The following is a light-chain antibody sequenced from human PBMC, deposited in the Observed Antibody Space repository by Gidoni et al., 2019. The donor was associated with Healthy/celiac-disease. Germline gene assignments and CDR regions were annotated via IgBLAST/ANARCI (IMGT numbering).Light chain of an antibody. CDR3: QQYNNWTRT. CDR1: QSVSSN. CDR2: GAS. Sequence: IVMTQSPATLSVSPGERATLSCRASQSVSSNLAWYQQKPGQAPRLLIYGASTRATGIPDRFSGSGVGTEFTLTISSLQSEEFAVYYCQQYNNWTRTFGQGTKVEIK. V-gene: IGKV3-15*01. J-gene: IGKJ1*01.